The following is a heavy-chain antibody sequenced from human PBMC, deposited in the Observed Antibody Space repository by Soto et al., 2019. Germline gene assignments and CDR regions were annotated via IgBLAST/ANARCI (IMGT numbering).Heavy chain of an antibody. J-gene: IGHJ4*02. V-gene: IGHV3-30-3*01. CDR3: ARSPYRSIFAF. CDR1: GFTFSSYA. D-gene: IGHD2-21*01. CDR2: ISYDGSNK. Sequence: LRLSCAASGFTFSSYAMHWVRQAPGKGLEWVAVISYDGSNKYYADSVKGRFTISRDNSKNTLYLQMNSLRAEDTAVYYCARSPYRSIFAFWGQGSLVIVSA.